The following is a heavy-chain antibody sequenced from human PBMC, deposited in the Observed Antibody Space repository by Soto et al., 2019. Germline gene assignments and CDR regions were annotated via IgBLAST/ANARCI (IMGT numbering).Heavy chain of an antibody. Sequence: SETLSLTCTVSGGSISSSSYYWGLILQPPGKGLEWIGSIYYSGSTYYNPSIKSRVTISVDTSKNQFSLKLSSVTAEDTAVYYCASLRRVGGLGIKDPWGQGILVTVSS. D-gene: IGHD6-19*01. CDR1: GGSISSSSYY. J-gene: IGHJ5*02. CDR2: IYYSGST. V-gene: IGHV4-39*01. CDR3: ASLRRVGGLGIKDP.